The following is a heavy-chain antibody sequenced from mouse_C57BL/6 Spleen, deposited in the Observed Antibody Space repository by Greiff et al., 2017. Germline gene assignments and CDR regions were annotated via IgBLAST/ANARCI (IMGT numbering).Heavy chain of an antibody. J-gene: IGHJ3*01. D-gene: IGHD2-10*02. V-gene: IGHV1-75*01. CDR3: ARGYGNDEGFAY. Sequence: QVQLKQSGPELVKPGASVKLSCKASGYTFTDYYINWVKQRPGQGLEWIGWIFPGSGSTYYNEKFKGKATLTVDKSSSTAYMLLSSLTSEDSAVYSCARGYGNDEGFAYWGQGTLVTVAA. CDR1: GYTFTDYY. CDR2: IFPGSGST.